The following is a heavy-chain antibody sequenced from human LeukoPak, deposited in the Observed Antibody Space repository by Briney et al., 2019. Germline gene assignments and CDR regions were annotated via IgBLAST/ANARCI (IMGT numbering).Heavy chain of an antibody. J-gene: IGHJ3*02. D-gene: IGHD6-6*01. CDR2: IIPIFGTA. V-gene: IGHV1-69*05. Sequence: SVKVSCKVSGYTLTELSMHWVRQAPGKGLEWMGGIIPIFGTANYAQKFQGRVTITTDESTSTAYMELSSLRSEDTAVYYCASWTARHDAFDIWGQGTMVTVSS. CDR1: GYTLTELS. CDR3: ASWTARHDAFDI.